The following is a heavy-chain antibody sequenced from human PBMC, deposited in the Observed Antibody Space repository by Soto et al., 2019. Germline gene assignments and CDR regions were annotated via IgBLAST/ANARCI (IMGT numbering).Heavy chain of an antibody. D-gene: IGHD3-22*01. CDR1: GYTFTDYY. V-gene: IGHV1-2*02. Sequence: ASVKVSCKASGYTFTDYYIHWVRQAPGQGPEWVGWINPDSGGTNYAQKFQGRVTTTRDTSLRTADMDLTRLTSYDSAVHYCVLRTDHSDCSGYAYYFDYWGLGTLVTVGS. J-gene: IGHJ4*01. CDR3: VLRTDHSDCSGYAYYFDY. CDR2: INPDSGGT.